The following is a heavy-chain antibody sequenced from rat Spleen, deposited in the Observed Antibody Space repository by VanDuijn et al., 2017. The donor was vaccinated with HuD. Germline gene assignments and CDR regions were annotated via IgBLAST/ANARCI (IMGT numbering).Heavy chain of an antibody. Sequence: EVQLVQSGGGLVQPGRSLKLSCVASGFTFSDYGMAWVRQAPTKGLEWVASISTGGGNTYYRDSVKGRFTISRDNAKSTLYLQMNSLRSEDTATYYCARFYDGYYRRFDYWGQGVMVTVSS. CDR1: GFTFSDYG. CDR3: ARFYDGYYRRFDY. V-gene: IGHV5S23*01. D-gene: IGHD1-12*03. J-gene: IGHJ2*01. CDR2: ISTGGGNT.